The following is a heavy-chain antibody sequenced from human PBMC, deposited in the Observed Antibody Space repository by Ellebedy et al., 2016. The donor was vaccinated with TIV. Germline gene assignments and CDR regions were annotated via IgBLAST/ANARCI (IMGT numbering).Heavy chain of an antibody. CDR2: ISGSGGST. D-gene: IGHD2/OR15-2a*01. CDR3: ARGENRYGMDV. V-gene: IGHV3-23*01. Sequence: GASLKISCAASGFTFSSYAMRWVRQAPGKGLEWVSAISGSGGSTYYADSVKGRFTISRNNSKNTLYLQMNSLRAEDTAFYYCARGENRYGMDVWGQGTSVIVSS. CDR1: GFTFSSYA. J-gene: IGHJ6*02.